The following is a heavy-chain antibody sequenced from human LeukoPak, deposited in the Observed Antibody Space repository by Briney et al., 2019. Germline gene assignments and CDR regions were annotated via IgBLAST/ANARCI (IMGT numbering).Heavy chain of an antibody. Sequence: GGSLRLSCAASGFTFSSYAMSWVRQAPGKGLEWVAVIWFDGSNKFYRDSVRGRFTISRDDSKNTLYLQMNSLRAEDTAVYYCARENSGWSLGYYYYGMDVWGQGTTVTVSS. CDR2: IWFDGSNK. CDR3: ARENSGWSLGYYYYGMDV. J-gene: IGHJ6*02. CDR1: GFTFSSYA. D-gene: IGHD6-19*01. V-gene: IGHV3-33*08.